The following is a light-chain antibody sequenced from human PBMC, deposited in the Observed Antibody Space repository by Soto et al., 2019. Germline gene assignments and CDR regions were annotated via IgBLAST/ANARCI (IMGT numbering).Light chain of an antibody. V-gene: IGKV3-20*01. J-gene: IGKJ4*01. CDR2: GAS. CDR3: HQYGSVPLT. CDR1: QSVSTSY. Sequence: EMVLTQSPGTLSLSPGERATLSCRASQSVSTSYLAWYQQKPGQAPRLLIYGASSRATGIPDRFSGSGSGADFTLTISRLEPEDCAVYSCHQYGSVPLTFGGGTKVEIK.